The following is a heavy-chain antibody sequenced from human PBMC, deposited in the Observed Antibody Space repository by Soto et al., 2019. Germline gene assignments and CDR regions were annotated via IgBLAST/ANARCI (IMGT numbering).Heavy chain of an antibody. CDR2: T. V-gene: IGHV1-69*01. Sequence: TNYAQKFQGRLTITADDFTSTVYMELSRLRYEDTAVYYCARENGVAVATIFYYFDYWGPGTLVTVSS. J-gene: IGHJ4*02. D-gene: IGHD5-12*01. CDR3: ARENGVAVATIFYYFDY.